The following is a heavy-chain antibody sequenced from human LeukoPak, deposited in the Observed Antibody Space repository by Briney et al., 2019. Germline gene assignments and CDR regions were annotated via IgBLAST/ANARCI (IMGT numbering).Heavy chain of an antibody. Sequence: GGSLRLSCAASGFTLDDYGMSWVRQAPGKGLEWVSGINWNGGSTGYADSVKGRFTVSRDNAKNSLYLQMNSLRAEDTALYYCARREGDGNFDYWGQGTLVTVSS. J-gene: IGHJ4*02. D-gene: IGHD1-26*01. CDR2: INWNGGST. V-gene: IGHV3-20*04. CDR1: GFTLDDYG. CDR3: ARREGDGNFDY.